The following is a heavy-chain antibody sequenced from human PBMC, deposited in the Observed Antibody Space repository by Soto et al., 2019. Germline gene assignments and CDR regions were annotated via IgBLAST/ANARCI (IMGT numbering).Heavy chain of an antibody. CDR1: GGSFSGYY. D-gene: IGHD3-10*01. Sequence: PSETLSLTCAIYGGSFSGYYWSWIRQPPGKGLEWIGEINQSGSATYNPSLTSRVTISVDRSKNQISLKLNSVTAADTVFFYCATDGDGRNYYSYGMDVWGQGTTVTVSS. CDR3: ATDGDGRNYYSYGMDV. V-gene: IGHV4-34*01. CDR2: INQSGSA. J-gene: IGHJ6*02.